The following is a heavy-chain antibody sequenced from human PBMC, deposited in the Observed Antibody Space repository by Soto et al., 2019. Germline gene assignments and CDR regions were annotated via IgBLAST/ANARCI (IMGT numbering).Heavy chain of an antibody. V-gene: IGHV3-23*01. D-gene: IGHD6-19*01. Sequence: GGALRLSCAASGFPCGDNAMSWVRQAPGKGLEWVSGISDSGATTYYADSVRGRFTISRDNSKNTLYLQMKSLRAEDSASYYCAKEDTSSGSLDYWGQGALVTVSS. CDR2: ISDSGATT. CDR3: AKEDTSSGSLDY. CDR1: GFPCGDNA. J-gene: IGHJ4*02.